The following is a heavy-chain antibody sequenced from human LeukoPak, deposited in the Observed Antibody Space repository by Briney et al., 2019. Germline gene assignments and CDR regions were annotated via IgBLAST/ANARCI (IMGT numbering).Heavy chain of an antibody. D-gene: IGHD5-24*01. CDR2: IYTSGST. Sequence: PSQTLSLTCTVSGGSISSGSYYWSWIRQPAGKGLEWIGRIYTSGSTNYNPSLKSRVTISVDTSKNQFSLKLSSVTAADTAVYYCARGEGKRWLQLDPYLDYWGQGTLVTVSS. J-gene: IGHJ4*02. V-gene: IGHV4-61*02. CDR1: GGSISSGSYY. CDR3: ARGEGKRWLQLDPYLDY.